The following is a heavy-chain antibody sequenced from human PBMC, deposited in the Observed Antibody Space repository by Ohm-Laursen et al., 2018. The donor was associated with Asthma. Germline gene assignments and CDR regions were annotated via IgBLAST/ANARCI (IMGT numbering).Heavy chain of an antibody. Sequence: SLRLSCSASGFTFRSYAMHWVRQAPGKGLEWVSTISGSGDSTYYADSVKGRFTISRDNSENTLYLQMNSLRAEDTAVYYCAKDALYSRPYYFDYWGQGTLVTVSS. J-gene: IGHJ4*02. CDR1: GFTFRSYA. CDR2: ISGSGDST. D-gene: IGHD5-12*01. CDR3: AKDALYSRPYYFDY. V-gene: IGHV3-23*01.